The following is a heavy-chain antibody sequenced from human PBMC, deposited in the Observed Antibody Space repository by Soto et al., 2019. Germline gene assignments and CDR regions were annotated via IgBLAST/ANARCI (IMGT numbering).Heavy chain of an antibody. Sequence: PGESLKISCNGSGYIFTSYWIGWVRQMPGKGLEWMGIIYPGDSDTRYSPSFQGQVTISADKSISTAYLQWSSLKASDTAMYYWARHIQMMVRGFIRLYGMDVWGQGTTVTVS. CDR3: ARHIQMMVRGFIRLYGMDV. CDR2: IYPGDSDT. V-gene: IGHV5-51*01. CDR1: GYIFTSYW. D-gene: IGHD3-10*01. J-gene: IGHJ6*02.